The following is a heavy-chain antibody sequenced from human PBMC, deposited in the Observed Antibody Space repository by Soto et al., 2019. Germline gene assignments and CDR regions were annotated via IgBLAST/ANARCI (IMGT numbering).Heavy chain of an antibody. Sequence: QVQLVESGGGVVQPGRSLRLCCAASGFTFSSYGMHWVRQAPGKGLEWVAVISSDGGNKYYADSVKGRFTISRDNSKNTLYLQMNSLRAEDTAVYYCTPLPHPHAFDIWGQGTMVTVSS. CDR3: TPLPHPHAFDI. J-gene: IGHJ3*02. CDR2: ISSDGGNK. V-gene: IGHV3-30*03. CDR1: GFTFSSYG.